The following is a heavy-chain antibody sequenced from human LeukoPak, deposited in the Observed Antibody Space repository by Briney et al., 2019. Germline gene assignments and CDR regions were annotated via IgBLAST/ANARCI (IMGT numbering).Heavy chain of an antibody. Sequence: SETLSLTCTASGGSISSYYWSWIRQPPGKGLEWIGYIYYSGSTNYNPSLKSRVTISVDTSKNQFSLKLSSVTAADTAVYYCARSGGSSSWIFDYWGQGTLVTVSS. J-gene: IGHJ4*02. D-gene: IGHD6-13*01. CDR1: GGSISSYY. CDR2: IYYSGST. CDR3: ARSGGSSSWIFDY. V-gene: IGHV4-59*12.